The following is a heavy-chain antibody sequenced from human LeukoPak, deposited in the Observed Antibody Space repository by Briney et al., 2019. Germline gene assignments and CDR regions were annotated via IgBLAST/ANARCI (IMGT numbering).Heavy chain of an antibody. CDR3: ARGGTYYDFWSGYSYYYGMDV. CDR2: IWYDGSNK. J-gene: IGHJ6*02. V-gene: IGHV3-33*01. Sequence: PGGSLRLSCAASGFTFSSYGMHWVRQAPGKGLEWVAVIWYDGSNKYYADSVKGRFTISRDNSKNTLYLQTNSLRAGDTAVYYCARGGTYYDFWSGYSYYYGMDVWGQGTTVTVSS. D-gene: IGHD3-3*01. CDR1: GFTFSSYG.